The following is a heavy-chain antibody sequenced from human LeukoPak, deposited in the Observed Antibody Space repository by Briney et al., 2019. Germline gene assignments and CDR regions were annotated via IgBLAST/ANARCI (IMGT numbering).Heavy chain of an antibody. V-gene: IGHV4-34*01. CDR2: INHSGST. CDR1: GGSFSGYY. Sequence: SETLSLTCAVYGGSFSGYYWSWIRQPPGKGLEWIGEINHSGSTNYNPSLKSRVTISVDTSKNQFSLKLSSVTAADMAVYYCANGYAFDYWGQGTLVTVSS. J-gene: IGHJ4*02. D-gene: IGHD5-18*01. CDR3: ANGYAFDY.